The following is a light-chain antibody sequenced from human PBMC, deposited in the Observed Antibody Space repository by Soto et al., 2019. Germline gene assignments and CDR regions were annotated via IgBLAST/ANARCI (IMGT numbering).Light chain of an antibody. V-gene: IGKV1-39*01. J-gene: IGKJ5*01. CDR1: QSISTY. CDR2: AAS. Sequence: IQLTQSPSSLSASVGDRVAITCLASQSISTYLNWYQQKPGKAPKVLIYAASNLQSGVPPRFSGSGSGTDFTLTISSLQPEDVATYFCQQSYRTPITFGQGTRLEI. CDR3: QQSYRTPIT.